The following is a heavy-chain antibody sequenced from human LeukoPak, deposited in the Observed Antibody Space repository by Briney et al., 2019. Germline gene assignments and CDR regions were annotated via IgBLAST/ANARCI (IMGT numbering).Heavy chain of an antibody. Sequence: PSETLSLTCNVYDGSFSGYYCSWIRQPPGKGLEWIGEISHSGSANYNPSLKSRVTILLDTSKNQFSLNLSSVTAADTAVYYCARHLWFGELFQEGIDYWGQGTLVTVSS. D-gene: IGHD3-10*01. V-gene: IGHV4-34*01. J-gene: IGHJ4*02. CDR1: DGSFSGYY. CDR3: ARHLWFGELFQEGIDY. CDR2: ISHSGSA.